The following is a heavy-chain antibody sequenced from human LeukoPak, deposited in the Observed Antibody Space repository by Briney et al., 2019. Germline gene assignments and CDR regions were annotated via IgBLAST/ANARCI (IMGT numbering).Heavy chain of an antibody. CDR1: GGSISSYY. V-gene: IGHV4-4*07. CDR3: ALWGYFDSSGRHF. Sequence: PSETLSLTCTVSGGSISSYYWSWIRQPAGKGLEWIGRIYTSGSTNYNPSLKSRVTISVDTSKNQFSLNLNSVTAADTAVYYCALWGYFDSSGRHFWGQGTLATVSS. CDR2: IYTSGST. D-gene: IGHD3-22*01. J-gene: IGHJ4*02.